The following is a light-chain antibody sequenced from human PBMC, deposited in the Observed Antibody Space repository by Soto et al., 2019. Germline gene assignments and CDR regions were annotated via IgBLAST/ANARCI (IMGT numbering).Light chain of an antibody. CDR2: EGS. J-gene: IGLJ2*01. CDR3: CSYAGSSTLEV. CDR1: SSDVGSYNL. V-gene: IGLV2-23*01. Sequence: QSVLTQPASVSGSPGQSITISCTGTSSDVGSYNLVSWYQQHPGKAPKLMIYEGSKRPSGVSNRFSGSKSGNTASLTISGLQAEDEADYSCCSYAGSSTLEVFGGGTKLTVL.